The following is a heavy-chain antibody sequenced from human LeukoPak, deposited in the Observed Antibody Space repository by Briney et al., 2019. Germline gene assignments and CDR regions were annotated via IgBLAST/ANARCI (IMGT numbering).Heavy chain of an antibody. CDR2: ISGSGGST. V-gene: IGHV3-23*01. CDR3: ATLRLGYCTNGVCYGRWFDP. Sequence: PGGSLRLSCAASGFTFSSYAMSWVRQAPGKGLEWVSAISGSGGSTYYEDAVKGRFTISRENSKNTLSLQMNSLSADDTAVYYCATLRLGYCTNGVCYGRWFDPWGQGTLVTVSS. D-gene: IGHD2-8*01. J-gene: IGHJ5*02. CDR1: GFTFSSYA.